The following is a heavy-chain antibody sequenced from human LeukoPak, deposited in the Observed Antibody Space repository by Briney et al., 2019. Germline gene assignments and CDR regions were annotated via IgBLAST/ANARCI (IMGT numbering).Heavy chain of an antibody. V-gene: IGHV1-18*01. D-gene: IGHD2-8*01. CDR2: ISAYNGNT. CDR1: GNTFTSYG. Sequence: RASVKVSCKASGNTFTSYGISWVRQAPGQGLEWMGWISAYNGNTNYAQKLQGRVTMTTDTSTSTAYMELRSLRSDDTAVYYCARDYCTNGVCSLFDYWGQGTLVTVSS. CDR3: ARDYCTNGVCSLFDY. J-gene: IGHJ4*02.